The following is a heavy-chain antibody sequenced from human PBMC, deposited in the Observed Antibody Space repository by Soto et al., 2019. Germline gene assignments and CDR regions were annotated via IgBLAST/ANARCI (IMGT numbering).Heavy chain of an antibody. CDR3: ARGIATGQLDP. D-gene: IGHD2-15*01. V-gene: IGHV1-3*01. Sequence: ASVKVSCKAAGYTFTRYTMNWVRQAPGQRREWMGWINPDNGNTKSSQKFQDRVIITRDTSASTAYMHLSSLRSEDTAVYYCARGIATGQLDPWGQGTLVTVSS. J-gene: IGHJ5*02. CDR2: INPDNGNT. CDR1: GYTFTRYT.